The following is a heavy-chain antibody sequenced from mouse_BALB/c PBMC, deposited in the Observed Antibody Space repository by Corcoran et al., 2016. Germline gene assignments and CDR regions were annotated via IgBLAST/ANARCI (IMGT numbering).Heavy chain of an antibody. CDR1: VYTFKKYG. D-gene: IGHD2-1*01. CDR2: INTYTGET. J-gene: IGHJ2*01. Sequence: QIQLVQSGPVLKKPAETVKITCKASVYTFKKYGMNWVKQAPGRVLKLMGWINTYTGETTYADDFKGRLAYSLTTSVSTAYLQINNHKNEDTATYFCANGNYIDYWGQGTTLTVSS. CDR3: ANGNYIDY. V-gene: IGHV9-3-1*01.